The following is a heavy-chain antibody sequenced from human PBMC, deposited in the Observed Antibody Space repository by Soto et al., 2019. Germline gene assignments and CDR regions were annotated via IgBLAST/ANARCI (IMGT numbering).Heavy chain of an antibody. Sequence: EVQLLESGGGLVQPGGSLRLSCTASGFTFSSFGMSWVRQAPGKGLEWVSSLSGDGTTTYYVDSVKGRFTISRDNSKNTLSLQMNSLTTEDTAVYYGAKDITFDSSAYNYWGQGILVTVSS. V-gene: IGHV3-23*01. CDR3: AKDITFDSSAYNY. J-gene: IGHJ4*02. CDR1: GFTFSSFG. D-gene: IGHD3-22*01. CDR2: LSGDGTTT.